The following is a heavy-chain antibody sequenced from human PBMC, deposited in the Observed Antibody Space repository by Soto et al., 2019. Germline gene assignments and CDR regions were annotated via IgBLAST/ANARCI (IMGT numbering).Heavy chain of an antibody. J-gene: IGHJ4*02. D-gene: IGHD1-26*01. CDR3: ATESEKYYYYFDY. CDR1: GFSFSSFG. CDR2: VAYDGNIK. V-gene: IGHV3-30*03. Sequence: QVHLVESGGGVVQPGRSLRLSCAASGFSFSSFGMHWVRQAPGKGLEWVAVVAYDGNIKYYADSVKGRFTISRDNSKNTLYLQMNSLRAEDTAVYYCATESEKYYYYFDYWGQGTLVTVSS.